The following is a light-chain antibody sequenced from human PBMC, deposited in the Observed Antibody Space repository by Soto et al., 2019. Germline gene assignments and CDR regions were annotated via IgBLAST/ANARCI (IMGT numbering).Light chain of an antibody. CDR1: QSVSSSY. J-gene: IGKJ4*01. V-gene: IGKV3-20*01. CDR2: GAS. CDR3: QQYGSSPLT. Sequence: DIVLTQSPGTLSLSPGERATLSCRASQSVSSSYLAWYQQQPGKPPRLLIYGASSRATGIPDRFSGSGSGTDFTLTISRLEPEDFAVYYCQQYGSSPLTFGGGTKVEIK.